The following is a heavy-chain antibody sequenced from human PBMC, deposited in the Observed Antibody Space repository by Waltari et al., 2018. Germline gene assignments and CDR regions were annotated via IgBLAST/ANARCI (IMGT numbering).Heavy chain of an antibody. CDR2: IYYSGST. V-gene: IGHV4-39*01. CDR3: ARRGITMVQGVIK. Sequence: QLQLQESGPGLVKPSETLSLTCTVSGGSISSSSYYWGWIRQPPGKGLEWIGSIYYSGSTYYNPSLKSRVTISVDTSKNQFSLKLSSVTAADTAVYYCARRGITMVQGVIKWGQGTLVTVSS. D-gene: IGHD3-10*01. CDR1: GGSISSSSYY. J-gene: IGHJ4*02.